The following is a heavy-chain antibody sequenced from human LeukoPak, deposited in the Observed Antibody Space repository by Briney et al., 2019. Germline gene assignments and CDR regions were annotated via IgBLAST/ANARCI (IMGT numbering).Heavy chain of an antibody. Sequence: SVKVSCKASGGTFSSYAVSWVRQAPGQGLEWMGGIIPIFGTANYAQKFQGRVTMTRNTSISTAYMELSSLRSEDTAVYYCASSPHYYDSCGYSSWGQGTPVTVSS. CDR2: IIPIFGTA. CDR3: ASSPHYYDSCGYSS. D-gene: IGHD3-22*01. CDR1: GGTFSSYA. V-gene: IGHV1-69*05. J-gene: IGHJ4*02.